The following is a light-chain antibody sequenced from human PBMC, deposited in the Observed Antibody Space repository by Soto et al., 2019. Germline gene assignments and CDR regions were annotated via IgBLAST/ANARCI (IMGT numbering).Light chain of an antibody. J-gene: IGKJ2*01. CDR2: AAS. CDR3: QQYITSPPMYT. CDR1: QSVSSRY. V-gene: IGKV3-20*01. Sequence: ETVLTQSPGTLSLSPGERATLSCRASQSVSSRYLAWYQQKPGQAPRLLIYAASNRATSIPDRFSGSGSGTEIPLTISRLEPEDFAVYYCQQYITSPPMYTFGQGTKLEIK.